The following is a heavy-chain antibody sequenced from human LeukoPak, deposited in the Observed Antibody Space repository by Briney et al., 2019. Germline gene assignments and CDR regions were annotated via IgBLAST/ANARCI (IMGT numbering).Heavy chain of an antibody. CDR3: VRDGEGVAISVNYWFDP. CDR2: INPNSGGT. CDR1: GYTFTGYY. V-gene: IGHV1-2*06. D-gene: IGHD3-10*01. Sequence: SVKVSCKTSGYTFTGYYMHWVRQAPGQGLEWMGRINPNSGGTNYAQKFQGRVTMTRDTSISTAYMELRGLRSEDTAVYYCVRDGEGVAISVNYWFDPWGQGTLVTVSS. J-gene: IGHJ5*02.